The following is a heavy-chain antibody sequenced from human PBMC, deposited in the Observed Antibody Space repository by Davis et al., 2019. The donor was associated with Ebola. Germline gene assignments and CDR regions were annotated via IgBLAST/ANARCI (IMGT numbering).Heavy chain of an antibody. CDR1: GGSISSTNW. Sequence: PSETLSLTCAVSGGSISSTNWWSWVRQPPGKGLEWIGEIYHSGHANYNPSLKSRVTISQDKSNNQFSLKVTSVTAADTAVYYCAAPGYSSGRGFDYWGQGTLVTVPS. CDR2: IYHSGHA. V-gene: IGHV4/OR15-8*02. D-gene: IGHD6-25*01. J-gene: IGHJ4*02. CDR3: AAPGYSSGRGFDY.